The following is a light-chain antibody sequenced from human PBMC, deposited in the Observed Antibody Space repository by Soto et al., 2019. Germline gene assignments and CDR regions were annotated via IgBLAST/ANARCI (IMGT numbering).Light chain of an antibody. CDR2: AAS. CDR3: QKCNSAPQT. Sequence: DIQMTQSPSSLSASVGDRVTITCRASQGINSFLAWYQQRPGKVPKLLIYAASTLQSGVPSRFSGSGSGTDFNLTMTCLQPEDVATYYCQKCNSAPQTFGQGTNVEIK. J-gene: IGKJ1*01. V-gene: IGKV1-27*01. CDR1: QGINSF.